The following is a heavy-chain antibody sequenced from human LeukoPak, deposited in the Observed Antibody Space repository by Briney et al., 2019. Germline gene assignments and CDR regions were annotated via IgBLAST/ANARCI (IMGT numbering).Heavy chain of an antibody. J-gene: IGHJ4*02. V-gene: IGHV5-51*01. D-gene: IGHD6-19*01. Sequence: GESLKISCKSSGYSLTSHWIGWVRQMPGKGVEWVGTFNPGDSDTRYSPSFQGQVTISAAKSINTAYLQWSSLKAPETGMYYCARGVAGTWDYWGQGTLVTVSS. CDR3: ARGVAGTWDY. CDR2: FNPGDSDT. CDR1: GYSLTSHW.